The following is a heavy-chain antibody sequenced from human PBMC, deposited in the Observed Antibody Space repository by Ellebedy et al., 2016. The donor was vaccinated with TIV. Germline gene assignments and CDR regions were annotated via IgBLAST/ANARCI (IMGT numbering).Heavy chain of an antibody. J-gene: IGHJ4*02. CDR3: ARGPSTSSYLDS. CDR2: ISYDGSKK. CDR1: GFTFSSYA. V-gene: IGHV3-30-3*01. Sequence: GESLKISCAASGFTFSSYAMHWVRQAPGKGLEWVAVISYDGSKKYYADSVKGRFTLSRDTSKNTVYLQMDSLRSDDTAVYYCARGPSTSSYLDSWGQGALVIVSS.